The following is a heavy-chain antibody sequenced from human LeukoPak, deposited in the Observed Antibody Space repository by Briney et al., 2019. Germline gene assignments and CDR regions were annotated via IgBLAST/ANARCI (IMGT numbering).Heavy chain of an antibody. J-gene: IGHJ4*02. CDR3: ARKQTGTMYDV. CDR1: GGSISSSSYY. D-gene: IGHD1-7*01. Sequence: SETLSLTCIVPGGSISSSSYYWAWIRQSPGKGLEWIGTFSSGGSAYYNPSLTSRVSISKDTSDNQFSLRLYSVTAADTAVYYCARKQTGTMYDVWGQGTQVTVS. CDR2: FSSGGSA. V-gene: IGHV4-39*07.